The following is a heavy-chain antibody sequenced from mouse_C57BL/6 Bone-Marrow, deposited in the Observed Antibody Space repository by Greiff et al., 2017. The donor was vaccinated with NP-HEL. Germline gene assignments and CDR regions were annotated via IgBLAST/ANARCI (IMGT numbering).Heavy chain of an antibody. D-gene: IGHD2-1*01. J-gene: IGHJ3*01. CDR1: GFSLTSYG. CDR2: IWGDGST. V-gene: IGHV2-3*01. Sequence: VKLVESGPGLVAPSQSLSITCTVSGFSLTSYGVSWVRQPPGKGLEWLGVIWGDGSTNYHSALISRLSISKDNSKSQVFLKLNSLQTDDTATYYCAKKSIYYGNSWFAYWGQGTLVTVSA. CDR3: AKKSIYYGNSWFAY.